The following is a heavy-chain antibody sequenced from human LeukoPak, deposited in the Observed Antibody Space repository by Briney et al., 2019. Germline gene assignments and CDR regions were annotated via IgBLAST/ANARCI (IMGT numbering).Heavy chain of an antibody. CDR3: ARDTMNYGSLDY. CDR1: GFTFSSYS. CDR2: ISSSGSTI. J-gene: IGHJ4*02. V-gene: IGHV3-48*04. D-gene: IGHD3-16*01. Sequence: GGSLRLSRAASGFTFSSYSMNWVRQAPGKGLEWVSYISSSGSTIYYADSVKGRFTISRDNAKNSLYLQMNSLRAEDTAVYYCARDTMNYGSLDYWGQGTLVTVSS.